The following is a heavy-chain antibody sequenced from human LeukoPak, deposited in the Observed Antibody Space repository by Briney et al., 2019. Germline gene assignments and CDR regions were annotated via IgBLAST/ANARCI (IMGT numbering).Heavy chain of an antibody. D-gene: IGHD6-6*01. V-gene: IGHV3-48*02. J-gene: IGHJ4*02. CDR1: RFSFSLYN. CDR3: ARGPNSNWSGLDF. Sequence: GGSLRLSCAASRFSFSLYNMNWVRQAPGKGLEWVSYISSTGSRIYYADSVKGRFTISRDNAKNLLYLQMSSLRDEDTAVYYCARGPNSNWSGLDFWGQGTLLTVSS. CDR2: ISSTGSRI.